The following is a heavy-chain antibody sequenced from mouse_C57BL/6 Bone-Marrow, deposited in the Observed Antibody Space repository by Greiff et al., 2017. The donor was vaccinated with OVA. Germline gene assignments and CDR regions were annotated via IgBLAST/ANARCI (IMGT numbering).Heavy chain of an antibody. D-gene: IGHD2-4*01. V-gene: IGHV1-69*01. CDR3: ARSDDSYYFDY. Sequence: QVQLQQPGAELVMPGASVKLSCKASGYTFTSYWMHWVKQRPGQGLEWIGEIDPSDSYTNYNQKFKGKSTLTVDKSSSTAYMQLSSLTSEDSAVYYCARSDDSYYFDYWCQGTTLTVSS. J-gene: IGHJ2*01. CDR2: IDPSDSYT. CDR1: GYTFTSYW.